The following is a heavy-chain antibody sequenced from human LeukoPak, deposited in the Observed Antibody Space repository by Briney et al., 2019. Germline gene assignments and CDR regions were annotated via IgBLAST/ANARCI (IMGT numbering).Heavy chain of an antibody. J-gene: IGHJ4*02. CDR1: GFSFTCYW. Sequence: GESLKISCKGSGFSFTCYWIGWVRQMPGKGLEWMAIIYPVDSATRYSPSFQGQVTISVDKSISTAYLQWSGLQASDTAIYYCVITQYITSFDYWGQGTLVTVSS. D-gene: IGHD6-13*01. V-gene: IGHV5-51*01. CDR3: VITQYITSFDY. CDR2: IYPVDSAT.